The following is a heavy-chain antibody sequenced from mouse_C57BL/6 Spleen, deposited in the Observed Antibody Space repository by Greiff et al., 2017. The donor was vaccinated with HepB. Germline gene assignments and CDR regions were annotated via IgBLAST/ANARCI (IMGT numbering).Heavy chain of an antibody. CDR3: AREELLGYFDY. CDR2: ISYDGSN. D-gene: IGHD4-1*01. J-gene: IGHJ2*01. V-gene: IGHV3-6*01. Sequence: EVQLQQSGPGLVKPSQSLSLTCSVTGYSITSGYYWNWIRQFPGNKLEWMGYISYDGSNNYNPSLKNRISITRDTSKNQFFLKLNSVTTEDTATYYCAREELLGYFDYWGQGTTLTVSS. CDR1: GYSITSGYY.